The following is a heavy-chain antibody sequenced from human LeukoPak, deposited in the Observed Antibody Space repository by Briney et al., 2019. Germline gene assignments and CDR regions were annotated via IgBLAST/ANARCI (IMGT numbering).Heavy chain of an antibody. D-gene: IGHD3-10*01. Sequence: PGGSLRLSCAASGFTFSGYHMTWIRQAPGKGLEWVSYISSSGTTIYYADSVKGRFTISRDNAKNSLYLQMNSLRVEDTAVYYCARDRVTMIRGVPNWFDPWGQGTLVTVSP. CDR3: ARDRVTMIRGVPNWFDP. V-gene: IGHV3-11*04. CDR2: ISSSGTTI. CDR1: GFTFSGYH. J-gene: IGHJ5*02.